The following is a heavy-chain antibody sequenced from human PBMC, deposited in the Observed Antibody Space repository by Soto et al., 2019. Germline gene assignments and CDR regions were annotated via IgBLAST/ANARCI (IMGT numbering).Heavy chain of an antibody. D-gene: IGHD6-6*01. CDR2: LYPGGSNI. V-gene: IGHV5-51*01. CDR3: ARSIVGRPDYYFHYGVGV. J-gene: IGHJ6*02. Sequence: GESLKISCKGSGHNLTDYWIAWVRQLPGKGLEWMGILYPGGSNIKYSPSFQGQITISADKSINSAFLQWSSLKASDTATYYCARSIVGRPDYYFHYGVGVWGQGTTVTVSS. CDR1: GHNLTDYW.